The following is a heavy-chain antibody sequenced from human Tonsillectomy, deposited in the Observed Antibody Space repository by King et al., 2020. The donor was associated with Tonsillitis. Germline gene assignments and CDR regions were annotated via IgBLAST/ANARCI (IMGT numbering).Heavy chain of an antibody. V-gene: IGHV2-5*02. Sequence: ITLKESGPTLVKPTQTLTLTCTFSGFSLSTSGVGVGWLRQPPGKAPEWLALIYWDDDKRYSPSLKSRLTITKDTSKNQVALTMTNMDPVDTATYYCAHRPYGDYTFDYWGQGTLVTVSS. D-gene: IGHD4-17*01. J-gene: IGHJ4*02. CDR1: GFSLSTSGVG. CDR3: AHRPYGDYTFDY. CDR2: IYWDDDK.